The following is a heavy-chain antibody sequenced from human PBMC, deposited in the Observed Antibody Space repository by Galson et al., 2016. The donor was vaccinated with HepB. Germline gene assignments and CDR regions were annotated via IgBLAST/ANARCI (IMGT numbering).Heavy chain of an antibody. V-gene: IGHV3-21*01. CDR1: GFTFRTYS. CDR3: AKSSEGLLRFSGMDV. J-gene: IGHJ6*02. Sequence: SLRLSCAASGFTFRTYSMSWVRQAPGKGLEWVSSTGTGTGYKYYADSVKGRFTIPRDDAKNSLYLQMNSLGAEDTAVYYCAKSSEGLLRFSGMDVWGQGTTVTVSS. CDR2: TGTGTGYK. D-gene: IGHD2-21*02.